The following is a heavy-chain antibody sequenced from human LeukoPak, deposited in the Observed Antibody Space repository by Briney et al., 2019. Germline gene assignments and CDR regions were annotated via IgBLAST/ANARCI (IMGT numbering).Heavy chain of an antibody. CDR3: VREHDWGDFDH. CDR1: GGSINTYY. J-gene: IGHJ4*02. V-gene: IGHV4-59*01. CDR2: IYYRGST. Sequence: SETLSLTCTVSGGSINTYYWSWIRQPPGKGLEWIGNIYYRGSTNYNPSLKSRVTISVDTSKNQFSLKLSSVTAADTAVYYCVREHDWGDFDHWGQGTLVTVSS. D-gene: IGHD3-9*01.